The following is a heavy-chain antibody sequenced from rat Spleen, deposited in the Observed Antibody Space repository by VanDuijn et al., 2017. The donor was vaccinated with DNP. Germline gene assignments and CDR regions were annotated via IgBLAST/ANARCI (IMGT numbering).Heavy chain of an antibody. CDR3: ARWNSGHFDY. CDR2: IGSDGYAP. V-gene: IGHV5-22*01. J-gene: IGHJ2*01. CDR1: GFTFSDYY. Sequence: EVQLVESGGGLVQPGRSLTLSCAASGFTFSDYYMAWVRQAPKKGLEWVAYIGSDGYAPYYGDSVKGRFTISRDNAKNTLYLQMSSLRSEDMATYYCARWNSGHFDYWGQGVMVPVSS. D-gene: IGHD4-3*01.